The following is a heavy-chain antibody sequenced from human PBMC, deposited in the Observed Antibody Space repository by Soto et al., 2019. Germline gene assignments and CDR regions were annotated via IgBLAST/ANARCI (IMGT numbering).Heavy chain of an antibody. D-gene: IGHD5-12*01. Sequence: ASLKVSCKASGYTFTSYYMHWVRQAPGQGLEWMGIINPSGGSTSYAQKFQGRVTMTRDTSTSTVYMELSSLRSEDTAMYYCARVGDGDIVPPFDAFHFWGQGTMVTVSS. V-gene: IGHV1-46*03. J-gene: IGHJ3*01. CDR3: ARVGDGDIVPPFDAFHF. CDR2: INPSGGST. CDR1: GYTFTSYY.